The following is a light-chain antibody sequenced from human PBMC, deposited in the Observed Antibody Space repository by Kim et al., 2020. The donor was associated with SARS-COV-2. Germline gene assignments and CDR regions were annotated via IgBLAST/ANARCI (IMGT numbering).Light chain of an antibody. J-gene: IGLJ3*02. CDR1: SSNIGADYD. CDR2: GNS. Sequence: QSVTISCSGSSSNIGADYDVYWYQQLPGTAPKLLMYGNSNRPSGVPDRFSGSKSGTSASLAISGLQAEDEADYYCQSYDSRLSGSVFGGGTQLTVL. V-gene: IGLV1-40*01. CDR3: QSYDSRLSGSV.